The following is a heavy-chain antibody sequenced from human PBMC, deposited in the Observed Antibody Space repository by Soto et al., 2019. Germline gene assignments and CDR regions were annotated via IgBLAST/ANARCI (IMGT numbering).Heavy chain of an antibody. D-gene: IGHD3-3*01. Sequence: QITFKESGPKRVKPTPTLTLTRTLSGFSLSTSGVRVGLLRQPPGRALAGRALLYWDDDKRYSTSLKTRLTITKDTSNNEGVLIMAIMDPVDTATYYCAHSLWRGYKAWFAPWGRGILVTVSS. CDR3: AHSLWRGYKAWFAP. V-gene: IGHV2-5*02. CDR2: LYWDDDK. J-gene: IGHJ5*02. CDR1: GFSLSTSGVR.